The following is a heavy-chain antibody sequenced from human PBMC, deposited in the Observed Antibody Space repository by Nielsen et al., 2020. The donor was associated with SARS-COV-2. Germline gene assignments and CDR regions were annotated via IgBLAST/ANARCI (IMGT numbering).Heavy chain of an antibody. D-gene: IGHD6-6*01. J-gene: IGHJ5*02. V-gene: IGHV3-48*02. CDR1: GFTFSSYS. CDR2: ISSSSSTI. CDR3: AKVGYSSSPNWFDP. Sequence: GGSLRLSCAASGFTFSSYSMNWVRQAPGKGLEWVSYISSSSSTIYYADSVKGRFTISRDNAKNSLYLQMNSLRDEDTAVYYCAKVGYSSSPNWFDPWGQGTLVTVSS.